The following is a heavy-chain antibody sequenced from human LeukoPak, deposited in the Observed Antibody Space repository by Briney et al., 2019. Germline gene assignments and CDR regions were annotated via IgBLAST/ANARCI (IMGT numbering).Heavy chain of an antibody. CDR2: ISSSGSTI. CDR3: ARGIDDGDNWFDP. Sequence: GGSLRLSCAASGFTFSSYEMNWVRQAPGKGLEWVSYISSSGSTIYYADSVKGRFTISRDNAKNSLYLQMNSLRAEDSALYYCARGIDDGDNWFDPWGQGTLVTVSS. D-gene: IGHD1-1*01. CDR1: GFTFSSYE. J-gene: IGHJ5*02. V-gene: IGHV3-48*03.